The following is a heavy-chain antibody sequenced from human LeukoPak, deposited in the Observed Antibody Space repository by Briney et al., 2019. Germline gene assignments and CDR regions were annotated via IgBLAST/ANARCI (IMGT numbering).Heavy chain of an antibody. Sequence: ASVKVSCKASGGTFSSYAISWVRQAPGQGLEWMGRIIPILGIANYAQKFQGRVTITADKSTSTAYMELSSLRSEDTAVYYCARDPRGDYVGYWGQGTLVTVSS. D-gene: IGHD3-10*01. CDR3: ARDPRGDYVGY. J-gene: IGHJ4*02. CDR1: GGTFSSYA. V-gene: IGHV1-69*04. CDR2: IIPILGIA.